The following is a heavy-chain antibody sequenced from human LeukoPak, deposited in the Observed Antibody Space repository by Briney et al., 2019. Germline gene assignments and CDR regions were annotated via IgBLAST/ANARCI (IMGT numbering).Heavy chain of an antibody. Sequence: GGSLRLSCAASGFTFHTYTMNWVRQAPGKGLEWVSSISSDSTYIYYGDSVTGRFTISRDNAKTSLYLQMNSLRAEDTAVYYCATKAWSASWFDYWGQGNLVAVSS. J-gene: IGHJ4*02. D-gene: IGHD3-3*01. CDR3: ATKAWSASWFDY. V-gene: IGHV3-21*01. CDR1: GFTFHTYT. CDR2: ISSDSTYI.